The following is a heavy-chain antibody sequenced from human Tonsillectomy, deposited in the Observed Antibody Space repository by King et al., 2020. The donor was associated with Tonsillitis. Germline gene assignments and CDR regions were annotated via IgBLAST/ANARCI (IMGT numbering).Heavy chain of an antibody. Sequence: QLVQSGAEVKKPGASLKISCKGSGYSFTSYWIGWVRQMPGKGLEWMGIIYPGDSDTRYSPSFQGQVTISADKSISTAYLQWSSLKASDTAMYYCARRGYYYDSSGYRKDAFDIWGQGTMVTVSS. CDR1: GYSFTSYW. CDR2: IYPGDSDT. V-gene: IGHV5-51*01. J-gene: IGHJ3*02. CDR3: ARRGYYYDSSGYRKDAFDI. D-gene: IGHD3-22*01.